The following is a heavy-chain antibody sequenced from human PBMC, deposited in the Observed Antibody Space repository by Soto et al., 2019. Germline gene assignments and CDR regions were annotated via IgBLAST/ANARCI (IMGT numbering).Heavy chain of an antibody. V-gene: IGHV1-24*01. Sequence: ASVKVSCKISGHTLTELSIHWVRQAPGKGLEWMGSFDPEGGEAMFAQKLHGRITVTEDTVTGTAYMELSGLKSDDTAVYYCASATPLGGAMITTISFDFWGQGTPVTVSS. CDR3: ASATPLGGAMITTISFDF. D-gene: IGHD3-16*01. CDR2: FDPEGGEA. CDR1: GHTLTELS. J-gene: IGHJ4*02.